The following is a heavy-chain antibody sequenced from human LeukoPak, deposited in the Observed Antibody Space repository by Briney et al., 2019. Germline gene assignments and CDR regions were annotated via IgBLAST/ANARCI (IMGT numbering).Heavy chain of an antibody. V-gene: IGHV4-39*07. CDR3: ARDFEHGGYSGYDYRSGFDY. D-gene: IGHD5-12*01. J-gene: IGHJ4*02. CDR2: IYYSGST. CDR1: GGSIGSSSYY. Sequence: PSETLSLTCTVSGGSIGSSSYYWGWIRQPPGKGLEWIGSIYYSGSTYYNPSLKSRVTISVDTSKNQFSLKLSSVTAADTAVYYCARDFEHGGYSGYDYRSGFDYWGQGTLVTVSS.